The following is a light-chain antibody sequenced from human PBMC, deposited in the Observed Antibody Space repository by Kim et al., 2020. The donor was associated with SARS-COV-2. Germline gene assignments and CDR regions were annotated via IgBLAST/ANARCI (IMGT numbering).Light chain of an antibody. Sequence: QSALTQPASVSGSPGQSITISCTGTSSDVGSYNLVSWYQQHPGKAPKLMIYEVSKRPSGVSNRFSGSKSGNTASLTISGLQAEDEADYYCCSYAGSSTPRLVFGGGTQLTVL. CDR1: SSDVGSYNL. CDR3: CSYAGSSTPRLV. J-gene: IGLJ2*01. CDR2: EVS. V-gene: IGLV2-23*02.